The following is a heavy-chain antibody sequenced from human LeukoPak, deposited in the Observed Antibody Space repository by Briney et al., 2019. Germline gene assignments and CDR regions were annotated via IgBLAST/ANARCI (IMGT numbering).Heavy chain of an antibody. CDR3: ARGLDSSSWLLPGDYYYYVMDV. V-gene: IGHV1-69*04. J-gene: IGHJ6*02. CDR1: GGTFSSYA. Sequence: SVSVSCTASGGTFSSYAISWVRQAPGQGLEWVGRIIPIRGIENYAQKFQGRVTITADKSTSTAYMELSSQRSEDTAVYYCARGLDSSSWLLPGDYYYYVMDVWGQRTTVTVSS. CDR2: IIPIRGIE. D-gene: IGHD6-13*01.